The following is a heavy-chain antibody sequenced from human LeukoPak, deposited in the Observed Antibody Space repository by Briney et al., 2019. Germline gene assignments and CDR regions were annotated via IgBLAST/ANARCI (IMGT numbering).Heavy chain of an antibody. V-gene: IGHV1-69*01. D-gene: IGHD2-2*01. CDR2: IIPIFGTA. CDR1: GGTFSSYA. CDR3: ARSRYCSSTSCYVDYYYGMDV. J-gene: IGHJ6*04. Sequence: SVKVSCKASGGTFSSYAISWVRQAPGQGLEWMGGIIPIFGTANYAQKFQGRATITADESTSTAYMELSSLRSEDTAVYYCARSRYCSSTSCYVDYYYGMDVWGKGTTVTVSS.